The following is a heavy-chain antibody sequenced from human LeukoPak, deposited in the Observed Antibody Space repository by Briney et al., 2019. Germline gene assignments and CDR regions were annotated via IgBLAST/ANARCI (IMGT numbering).Heavy chain of an antibody. CDR2: ISRTSSYI. V-gene: IGHV3-21*01. D-gene: IGHD2-15*01. Sequence: PGGSLRLSCAASGFTFSSYNMNWVRQAPGKGLEWVSSISRTSSYIYYADSVKGRFTISRDNAQNSLYLQMNSLRVEDTAVYYCARVLETDCSGGSCYSGLGYWGQGTLVTVSS. J-gene: IGHJ4*02. CDR1: GFTFSSYN. CDR3: ARVLETDCSGGSCYSGLGY.